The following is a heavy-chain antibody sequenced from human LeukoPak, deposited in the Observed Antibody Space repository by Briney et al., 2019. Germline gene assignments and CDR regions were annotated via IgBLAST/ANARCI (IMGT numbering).Heavy chain of an antibody. CDR1: GFTFSSYE. J-gene: IGHJ3*02. D-gene: IGHD3-22*01. Sequence: GGSLRLSCAASGFTFSSYEMNWVRQAPGKGLEWVSYISSSGSTIYYADSVKGRFTISRDNAKNSLYLQMNSLRAEDTAVYYCAREMVYYYDSSGYYMVVGAFEIWGQGTMVAVSS. CDR2: ISSSGSTI. V-gene: IGHV3-48*03. CDR3: AREMVYYYDSSGYYMVVGAFEI.